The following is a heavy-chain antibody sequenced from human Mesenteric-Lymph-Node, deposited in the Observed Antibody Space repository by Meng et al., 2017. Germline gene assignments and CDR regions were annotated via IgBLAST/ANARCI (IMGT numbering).Heavy chain of an antibody. D-gene: IGHD3-10*01. J-gene: IGHJ4*02. CDR1: GFIFGDYA. CDR3: ARERGTVTRVRGDVDH. V-gene: IGHV3-49*03. Sequence: GGSLRLSCTASGFIFGDYAMAWFRWAPGKGLEWVAFIRAKAFGGTTEYAASAKGRFFISRDDSKSTTYLEVNSLKTDDTAVYYCARERGTVTRVRGDVDHWGQGTLVTVSS. CDR2: IRAKAFGGTT.